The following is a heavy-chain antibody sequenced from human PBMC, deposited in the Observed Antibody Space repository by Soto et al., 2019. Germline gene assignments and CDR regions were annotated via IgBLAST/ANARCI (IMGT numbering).Heavy chain of an antibody. D-gene: IGHD3-3*01. CDR1: EGTFNSYV. CDR2: IIPLFGTT. J-gene: IGHJ6*02. V-gene: IGHV1-69*01. Sequence: QVKLVQSRAEVKKPGSSVRFSCKASEGTFNSYVVSWVRHAPGQGLQWMGGIIPLFGTTNYAHQLEGRVTITADPSKTTAYMELSGLRPGDTAVYYCARGDTIFESSERYYHYGLDVWGQGTTVIVSS. CDR3: ARGDTIFESSERYYHYGLDV.